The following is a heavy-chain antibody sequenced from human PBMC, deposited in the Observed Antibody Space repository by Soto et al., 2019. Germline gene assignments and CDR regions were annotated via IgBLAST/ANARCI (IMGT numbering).Heavy chain of an antibody. CDR2: ISGSGGST. V-gene: IGHV3-23*01. CDR1: GFTFSSYA. J-gene: IGHJ4*02. CDR3: AKPRPHSSGWLSGDVYFDY. D-gene: IGHD6-19*01. Sequence: EVQLLESGGGLVQPGGSLRLSCAASGFTFSSYAMSWVRQAPGKGLEWVSAISGSGGSTYYADSVKGRFTISRDNSKNPLYLQMNSLRAEDTAVYYCAKPRPHSSGWLSGDVYFDYWGQGTMVTVSS.